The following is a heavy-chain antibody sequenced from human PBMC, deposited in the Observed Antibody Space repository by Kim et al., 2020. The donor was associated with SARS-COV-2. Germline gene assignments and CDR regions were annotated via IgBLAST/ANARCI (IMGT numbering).Heavy chain of an antibody. V-gene: IGHV5-10-1*01. D-gene: IGHD6-13*01. Sequence: SPAFTGHVTISADKSISTAYRQWSSLKASDTAMYYCARQRVAAAHFDYWGQGTLVTVSS. J-gene: IGHJ4*02. CDR3: ARQRVAAAHFDY.